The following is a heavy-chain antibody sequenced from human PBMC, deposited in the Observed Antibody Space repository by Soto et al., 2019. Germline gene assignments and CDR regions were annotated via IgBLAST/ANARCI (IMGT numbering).Heavy chain of an antibody. Sequence: SETLSLTCTVSGGSISSGGYYWSWIRQHPGKGLEWIGYIYYSGSTYYNPSLKSRVTISVDTSKNQFSLKLSSVTAADTAVYYCARDGSAANGWPGVVDYWGQGTLVTVSS. V-gene: IGHV4-31*03. CDR1: GGSISSGGYY. J-gene: IGHJ4*02. CDR3: ARDGSAANGWPGVVDY. D-gene: IGHD6-13*01. CDR2: IYYSGST.